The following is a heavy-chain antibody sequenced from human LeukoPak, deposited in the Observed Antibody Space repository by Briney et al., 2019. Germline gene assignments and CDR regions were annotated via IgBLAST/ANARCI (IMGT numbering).Heavy chain of an antibody. J-gene: IGHJ4*02. D-gene: IGHD3-22*01. CDR3: ARAQDYYDSSGYYPPYFDY. CDR1: GGSISSYY. CDR2: IYYSGST. V-gene: IGHV4-59*12. Sequence: SETLSLTCTVSGGSISSYYWSWIRQPPGKGLEWIGYIYYSGSTYYNPSLKSRVTISVDTSKNQFSLKLSSVTAADTAVYYCARAQDYYDSSGYYPPYFDYWGQGTLVTVSS.